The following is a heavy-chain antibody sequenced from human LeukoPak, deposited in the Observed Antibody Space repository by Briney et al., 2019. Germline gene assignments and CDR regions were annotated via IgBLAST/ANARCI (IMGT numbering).Heavy chain of an antibody. CDR1: GFTFRVYA. V-gene: IGHV3-23*01. J-gene: IGHJ5*02. CDR3: AKDLDLITIGNWFDP. Sequence: PGGSLRLSCAASGFTFRVYAMTWVRQAPGKGLEWVSGISGSGSSTYSADSVKGRFTISRDNSKNTLNLQMNSLRAEDTAVYYCAKDLDLITIGNWFDPWGQGTLVTVSS. D-gene: IGHD3-3*01. CDR2: ISGSGSST.